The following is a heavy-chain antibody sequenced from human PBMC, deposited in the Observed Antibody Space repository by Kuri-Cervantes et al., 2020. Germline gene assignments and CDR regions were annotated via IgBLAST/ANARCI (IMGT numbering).Heavy chain of an antibody. D-gene: IGHD1-1*01. V-gene: IGHV1-2*02. Sequence: AAVKVFCKASGYTLTGYYIHWVRNAPGQGLEWMGWINPNSGGTNYAQKFQGRVTMTRNTSISTAYMELSRLRCDDTAVYYCARETETTGTTNYWFDPWGRGTLVTVSS. CDR1: GYTLTGYY. CDR3: ARETETTGTTNYWFDP. J-gene: IGHJ5*02. CDR2: INPNSGGT.